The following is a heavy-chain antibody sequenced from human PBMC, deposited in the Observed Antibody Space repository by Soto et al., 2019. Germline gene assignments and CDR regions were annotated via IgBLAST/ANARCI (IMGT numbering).Heavy chain of an antibody. Sequence: XETLSLTCAVYGGSFSGYYWSWIRQPPGKGLDWIGEIKHSGSTNYNPSLKSRVTISLDTSKNQFSLKLSSVTAADTAVYYCARGGPQTQTTADTAMVRYFDYWGQGTLVTVSS. V-gene: IGHV4-34*01. D-gene: IGHD5-18*01. J-gene: IGHJ4*02. CDR3: ARGGPQTQTTADTAMVRYFDY. CDR1: GGSFSGYY. CDR2: IKHSGST.